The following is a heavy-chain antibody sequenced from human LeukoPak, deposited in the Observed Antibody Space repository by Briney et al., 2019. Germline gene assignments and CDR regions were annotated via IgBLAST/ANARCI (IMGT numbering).Heavy chain of an antibody. CDR3: ARVRESSSTDAFDI. Sequence: SETLSLTCTVSGGSISSYYWSWIRQPPGKGLEWIGYIYYSGSTNYNPSLRSRVTISVDTSKNQFSLKLSSVTAADTAVYYCARVRESSSTDAFDIWGQGTMVTVSS. CDR1: GGSISSYY. D-gene: IGHD6-13*01. CDR2: IYYSGST. V-gene: IGHV4-59*01. J-gene: IGHJ3*02.